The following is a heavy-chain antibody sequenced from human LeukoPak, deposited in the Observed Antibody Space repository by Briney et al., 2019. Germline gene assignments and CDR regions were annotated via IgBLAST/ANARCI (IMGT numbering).Heavy chain of an antibody. CDR3: AKGDQDFDY. Sequence: SQTLSLTCAISGDSVSSNSAAWNWIRQSRSRGLEWLGRTYYRSKWYNNYAVSVKSRITINPDTSKNQFSLQLNSVTPEDTAVYYCAKGDQDFDYWGQGTLVTVSS. V-gene: IGHV6-1*01. J-gene: IGHJ4*02. D-gene: IGHD2-15*01. CDR1: GDSVSSNSAA. CDR2: TYYRSKWYN.